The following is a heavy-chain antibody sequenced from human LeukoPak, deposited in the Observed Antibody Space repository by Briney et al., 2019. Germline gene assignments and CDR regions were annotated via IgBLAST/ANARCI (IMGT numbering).Heavy chain of an antibody. J-gene: IGHJ6*03. CDR1: GGSISSYY. D-gene: IGHD1-26*01. Sequence: SETLSLTCTVSGGSISSYYWSWIRQPAGKGLEWIGRIYTSGSTHYNPSLKSRVTMSVDTSKNQFSLRLSSVTAADTAVYYCARGSPSRMGYYYYYMDVWGKGTTVTVSS. V-gene: IGHV4-4*07. CDR2: IYTSGST. CDR3: ARGSPSRMGYYYYYMDV.